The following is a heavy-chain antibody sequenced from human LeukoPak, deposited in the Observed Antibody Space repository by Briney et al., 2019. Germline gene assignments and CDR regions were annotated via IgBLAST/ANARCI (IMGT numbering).Heavy chain of an antibody. D-gene: IGHD5-24*01. CDR3: TREGEGRWLQSGY. J-gene: IGHJ4*02. CDR1: GDSISSSNYY. Sequence: SETLSLTCTVAGDSISSSNYYWIWIRQPPGKGLEWIGTFLYSGGTYYNPSLKSRVTISVDTSENQFSLKVNSVTAADTAVYYCTREGEGRWLQSGYWGQGTLVTVSS. CDR2: FLYSGGT. V-gene: IGHV4-39*07.